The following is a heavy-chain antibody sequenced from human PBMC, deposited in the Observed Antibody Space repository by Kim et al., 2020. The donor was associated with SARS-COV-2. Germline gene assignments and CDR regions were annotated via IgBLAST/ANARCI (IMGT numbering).Heavy chain of an antibody. J-gene: IGHJ6*03. D-gene: IGHD2-15*01. Sequence: SETLSLTCAVYGGSFSGYYWSWIRQPPGKGLEWIGEINHSGSTNYNPSLKSRVTISVDTSKNQFSLKLSSVTAADTAVYYCARGRGGMDVWGKGTTVTVS. CDR3: ARGRGGMDV. V-gene: IGHV4-34*01. CDR2: INHSGST. CDR1: GGSFSGYY.